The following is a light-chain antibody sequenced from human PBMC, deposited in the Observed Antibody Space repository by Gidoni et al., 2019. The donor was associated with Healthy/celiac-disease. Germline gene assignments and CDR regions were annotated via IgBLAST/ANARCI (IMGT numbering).Light chain of an antibody. Sequence: QSVLTQPHSVSGAPGQRVTISCTGSSSNIGAGYDVHWYQQLPGTAPKLLIYGNSNRPSGVPDRFSGSKSGTSASLAITGLQAEDEADYYCQSYDISLSGRVFGGGTKLTVL. J-gene: IGLJ3*02. V-gene: IGLV1-40*01. CDR1: SSNIGAGYD. CDR3: QSYDISLSGRV. CDR2: GNS.